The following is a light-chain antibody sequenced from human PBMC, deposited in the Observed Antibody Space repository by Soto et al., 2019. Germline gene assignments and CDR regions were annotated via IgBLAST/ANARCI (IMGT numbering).Light chain of an antibody. Sequence: EMTQYPSSLAASVGVRVGITSRASQSISSYLNLYQHKPGKAPKVLIYGASSVQRVVPSRLSGTGSGTDFTLTISSLQPEDFATYSCQQTYSSPITFGQGTRLEIK. CDR3: QQTYSSPIT. CDR2: GAS. J-gene: IGKJ5*01. V-gene: IGKV1-39*01. CDR1: QSISSY.